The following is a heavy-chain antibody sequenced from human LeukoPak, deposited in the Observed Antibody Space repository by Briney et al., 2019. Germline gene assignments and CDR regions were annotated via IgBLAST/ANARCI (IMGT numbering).Heavy chain of an antibody. CDR1: GFIFRSYW. D-gene: IGHD3-22*01. Sequence: GGSLRLSCAASGFIFRSYWMSWVRQAPGKGLERVANIKQDGSEKYYVDSVKGRFTISRDNAKNSLYLQMNSLRAEDTAVYYCARDRFYYDSSGTDYWGQGTLVTVSS. V-gene: IGHV3-7*01. CDR3: ARDRFYYDSSGTDY. J-gene: IGHJ4*02. CDR2: IKQDGSEK.